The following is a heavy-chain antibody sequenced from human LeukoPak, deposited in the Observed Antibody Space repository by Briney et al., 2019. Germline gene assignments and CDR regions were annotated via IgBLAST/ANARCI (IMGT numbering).Heavy chain of an antibody. D-gene: IGHD3-16*01. CDR3: ARSPDVDYYYMDV. CDR1: GFTVSSNY. V-gene: IGHV3-53*01. Sequence: GGSLRLSCAASGFTVSSNYMSWVRQAPGKGLEWVSVIYSGGSTYYADSVKGRFTISRDNSKNTLYLQMNSLRAEDTAVYYCARSPDVDYYYMDVWGKGTTVTVSS. J-gene: IGHJ6*03. CDR2: IYSGGST.